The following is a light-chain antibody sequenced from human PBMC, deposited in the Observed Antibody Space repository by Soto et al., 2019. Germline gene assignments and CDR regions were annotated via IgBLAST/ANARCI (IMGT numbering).Light chain of an antibody. Sequence: EIVLTQSPGTLSLSPGERATLSCRASQSVSSSYLAWYQQKPGQAPRLLIYGTSIRATGIPDRFSGSGSGTDFTLTISRLEPEDFAIYYCQHYNAWPLTFGGGTKVEIK. J-gene: IGKJ4*01. CDR1: QSVSSSY. CDR3: QHYNAWPLT. CDR2: GTS. V-gene: IGKV3-20*01.